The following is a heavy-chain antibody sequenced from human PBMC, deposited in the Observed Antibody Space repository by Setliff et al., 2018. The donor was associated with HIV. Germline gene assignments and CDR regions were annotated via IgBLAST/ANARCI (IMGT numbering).Heavy chain of an antibody. Sequence: SETLSLTCAVYGGSVSGYYWSWIRQPPGKGLEWIGEIDHSGSTNYNPSLKSRVTISVDTSKNQFSLKLSSVNAADTAVYYCARDRSNWNYGKNYMDVWGKGTTVTVSS. CDR2: IDHSGST. CDR3: ARDRSNWNYGKNYMDV. CDR1: GGSVSGYY. J-gene: IGHJ6*03. V-gene: IGHV4-34*01. D-gene: IGHD1-7*01.